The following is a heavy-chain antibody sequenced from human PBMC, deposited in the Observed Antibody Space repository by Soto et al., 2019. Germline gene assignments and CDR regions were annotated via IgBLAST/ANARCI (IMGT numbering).Heavy chain of an antibody. J-gene: IGHJ4*02. Sequence: PSETLSLTCTVSGGSISSGGYYWSWIRQHPGKGLEWIGYIYYSGSTYYNPSLKSRVTISVDTSKNQFSLKLSSVTAADTAVYYWARDTPRGYSYGSFDYWGQGTLVTVSS. D-gene: IGHD5-18*01. CDR2: IYYSGST. CDR3: ARDTPRGYSYGSFDY. V-gene: IGHV4-31*03. CDR1: GGSISSGGYY.